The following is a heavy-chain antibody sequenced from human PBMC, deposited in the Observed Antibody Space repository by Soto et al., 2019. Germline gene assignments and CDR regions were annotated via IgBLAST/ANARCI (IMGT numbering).Heavy chain of an antibody. Sequence: ASVKASTRASGFRFFNYDIAWGRQESGPGLACLGWMSTKSGVAVYAQRFQGRGTLTRNSSITTAYMEISSLRSDDTAVYYCAIIEGDTTPDSRYSYNHDIDVWGQGTTVAVS. V-gene: IGHV1-8*01. D-gene: IGHD2-15*01. CDR1: GFRFFNYD. CDR3: AIIEGDTTPDSRYSYNHDIDV. J-gene: IGHJ6*02. CDR2: MSTKSGVA.